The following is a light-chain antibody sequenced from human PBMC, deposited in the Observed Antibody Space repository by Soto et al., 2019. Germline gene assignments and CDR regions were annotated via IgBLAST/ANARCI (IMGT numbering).Light chain of an antibody. Sequence: QSVLTQPPSVSAAPGQKVTISCSGSSSNIGNNYVSWYQQLPGTAPKLLIYENNKRPSGSPDRFSGSKSGTSATLGITELQTGDEADYYCGTWDSSLSAWVFGRGTKVTVL. V-gene: IGLV1-51*02. CDR1: SSNIGNNY. J-gene: IGLJ3*02. CDR2: ENN. CDR3: GTWDSSLSAWV.